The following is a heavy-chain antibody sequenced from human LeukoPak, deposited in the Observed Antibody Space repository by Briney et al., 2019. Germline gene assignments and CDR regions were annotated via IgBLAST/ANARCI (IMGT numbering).Heavy chain of an antibody. V-gene: IGHV3-23*01. CDR3: AKAQYYYDSSGYYDY. Sequence: ETLSLTCTVSGGSISSGGYYWSWVRQAPGKGLEWVSAISGSGGSTYYADSVKGRFTISRDNSKNTLYLQMNSLRAEDTAVYYCAKAQYYYDSSGYYDYWGQGTLVTVSS. J-gene: IGHJ4*02. D-gene: IGHD3-22*01. CDR1: GGSISSGGYY. CDR2: ISGSGGST.